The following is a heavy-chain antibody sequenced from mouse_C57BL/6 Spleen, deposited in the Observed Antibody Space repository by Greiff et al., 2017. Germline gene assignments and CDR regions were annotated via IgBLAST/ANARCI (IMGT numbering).Heavy chain of an antibody. Sequence: EVMLVESGGDLVKPGGSLKLSCAASGFTSSSYGMSWVRQTPDKRLEWVATISSGGSYTYYPDSVKGRFTISRDNAKNTLYLQMSSLKSEDTAMYYCARPPLYYGSRGYYFDYWGQGTTLTVSS. V-gene: IGHV5-6*02. D-gene: IGHD1-1*01. CDR2: ISSGGSYT. CDR3: ARPPLYYGSRGYYFDY. J-gene: IGHJ2*01. CDR1: GFTSSSYG.